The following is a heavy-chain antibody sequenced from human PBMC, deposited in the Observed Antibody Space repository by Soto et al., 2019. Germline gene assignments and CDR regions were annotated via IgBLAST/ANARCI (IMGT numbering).Heavy chain of an antibody. CDR1: GFTFSSYW. J-gene: IGHJ6*02. CDR2: IKQDGSEK. CDR3: ARFSSTSCYLCYYYYGMDV. V-gene: IGHV3-7*03. D-gene: IGHD2-2*01. Sequence: GSLRLSCAASGFTFSSYWMSWVRQAPGKGLEWVANIKQDGSEKYYVGSVKGRFTISRDNAKNSLYLQMNSLRAEDTAVYYCARFSSTSCYLCYYYYGMDVWGQGTTVTVSS.